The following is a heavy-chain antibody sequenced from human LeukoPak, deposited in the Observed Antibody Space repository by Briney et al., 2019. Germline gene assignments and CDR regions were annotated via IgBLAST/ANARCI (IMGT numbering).Heavy chain of an antibody. CDR1: GGTFSSYA. V-gene: IGHV1-69*01. CDR3: ASTLWFGEFLNWFDP. Sequence: SVKVSCKASGGTFSSYAISWVRHAPGQGLEWMGGIIPIFGTANYAQKFQGRVTITADESTSTAYMELSSLRSEDTAVYYCASTLWFGEFLNWFDPWGQGTLVTVSS. J-gene: IGHJ5*02. D-gene: IGHD3-10*01. CDR2: IIPIFGTA.